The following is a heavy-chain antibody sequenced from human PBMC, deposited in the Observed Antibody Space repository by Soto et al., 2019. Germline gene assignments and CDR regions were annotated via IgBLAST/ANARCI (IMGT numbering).Heavy chain of an antibody. V-gene: IGHV3-30*18. CDR3: AKDLYGSETYTYSCGMDV. D-gene: IGHD3-10*01. CDR1: GFTFSRFG. Sequence: GGSLRLSCAASGFTFSRFGMHWVRQAPGKGLEWVAVISYDGSNRFYADSVKGRFTISRDNSKNTLYLQMNSLRPEDTAVYYCAKDLYGSETYTYSCGMDVSGPGPTVTLS. CDR2: ISYDGSNR. J-gene: IGHJ6*02.